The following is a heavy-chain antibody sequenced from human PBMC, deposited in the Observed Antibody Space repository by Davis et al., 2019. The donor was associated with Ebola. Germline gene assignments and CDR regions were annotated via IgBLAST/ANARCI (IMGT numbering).Heavy chain of an antibody. D-gene: IGHD2-21*01. CDR3: AKGEGVLWWPYGMDV. V-gene: IGHV3-23*01. CDR2: ISGSGGTT. CDR1: GFTFSSYA. Sequence: PGGSLRLSCAASGFTFSSYAMSWVRQAPGKGLEWVSAISGSGGTTYYADSVKGRFTISRDNSKNTLYLQMNSLRAEDTAVYYGAKGEGVLWWPYGMDVWGQGTTVTVSS. J-gene: IGHJ6*02.